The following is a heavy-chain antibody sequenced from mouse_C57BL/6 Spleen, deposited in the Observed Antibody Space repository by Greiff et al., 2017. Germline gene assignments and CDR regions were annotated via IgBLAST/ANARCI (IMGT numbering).Heavy chain of an antibody. D-gene: IGHD4-1*01. CDR3: ARLEFETGTDDY. CDR2: INPSNGGT. Sequence: QVQLQQPGTELVKPGASVKLSCKASGYTFTSYWMHWVKQRPGQGLEWIGNINPSNGGTNYNEKFKSKATLTVDKSSSTAYRQLISLTSEDSAVYYCARLEFETGTDDYWGQGTTLTVSS. V-gene: IGHV1-53*01. CDR1: GYTFTSYW. J-gene: IGHJ2*01.